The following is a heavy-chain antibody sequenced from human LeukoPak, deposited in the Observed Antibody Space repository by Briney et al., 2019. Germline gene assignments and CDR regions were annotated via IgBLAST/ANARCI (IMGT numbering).Heavy chain of an antibody. CDR1: GGSISSYY. D-gene: IGHD2-15*01. CDR3: ARGYCSGGSCYCFDY. V-gene: IGHV4-59*01. J-gene: IGHJ4*02. CDR2: IYYSGST. Sequence: SETLSLTCTVSGGSISSYYWSWIRQPPGKGLEWIGYIYYSGSTNYNPSLKSRVTISVDTSKNQFSLKLSSVTAADTAVYYCARGYCSGGSCYCFDYWGQGTLVTVSS.